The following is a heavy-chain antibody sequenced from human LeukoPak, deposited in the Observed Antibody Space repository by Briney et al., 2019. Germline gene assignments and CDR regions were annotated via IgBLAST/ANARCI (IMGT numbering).Heavy chain of an antibody. CDR3: AKDAITYYYGSGRCNWFDP. D-gene: IGHD3-10*01. V-gene: IGHV3-23*01. Sequence: AGGSLRLSCAASGFTLSSYAMSWVRQAPGKGVEGVSAIRGGGGSTYYADSVKGRFTISRDNSKNTLYLQMNSLRAEDTAVYYCAKDAITYYYGSGRCNWFDPWGQGTLVTVSS. J-gene: IGHJ5*02. CDR1: GFTLSSYA. CDR2: IRGGGGST.